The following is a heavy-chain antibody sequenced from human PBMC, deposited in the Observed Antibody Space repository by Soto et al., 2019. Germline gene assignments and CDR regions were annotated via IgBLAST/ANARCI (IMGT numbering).Heavy chain of an antibody. Sequence: LSLTCSVSGYSVSSSDYYWAWIRQPPGKGLEWIGSMFYSGLTYYNPSLKSRVTLSVDTAKNQFSVRLNSVTAADTAVYYCAPLTVSLSGPYGIHVWGQGTTVTVSS. CDR1: GYSVSSSDYY. J-gene: IGHJ6*02. D-gene: IGHD2-15*01. V-gene: IGHV4-39*01. CDR2: MFYSGLT. CDR3: APLTVSLSGPYGIHV.